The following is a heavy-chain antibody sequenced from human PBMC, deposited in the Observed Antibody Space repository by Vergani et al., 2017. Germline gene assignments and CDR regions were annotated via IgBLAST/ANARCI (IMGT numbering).Heavy chain of an antibody. Sequence: EVQLVESGGGLVPPGRSLRLSCAASGFSFGDYAMTWVRQAPGNGLEWVAFIRNKAYGGTAEYAASVKGRFTISRDDSKRLAYVQLSGLKTEDTAVYFCSRVRGYSFGYSDYCGQGTLVTVSS. D-gene: IGHD5-18*01. CDR2: IRNKAYGGTA. CDR1: GFSFGDYA. CDR3: SRVRGYSFGYSDY. J-gene: IGHJ4*02. V-gene: IGHV3-49*04.